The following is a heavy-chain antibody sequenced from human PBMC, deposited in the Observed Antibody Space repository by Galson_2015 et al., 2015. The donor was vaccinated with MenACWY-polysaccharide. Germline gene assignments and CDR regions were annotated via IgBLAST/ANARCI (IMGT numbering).Heavy chain of an antibody. CDR2: IHRENVGGTT. CDR3: TTGAGSYTVWTGGGFDI. CDR1: GFTFNTAW. D-gene: IGHD2-2*02. V-gene: IGHV3-15*07. J-gene: IGHJ3*02. Sequence: SLRLSCAASGFTFNTAWMHWVRHAPGKGLEWVSRIHRENVGGTTDYTAPVNGRFIISSDDSKDTLFLQMNSLKTEDTAVYYCTTGAGSYTVWTGGGFDIWGQGTMVTVSS.